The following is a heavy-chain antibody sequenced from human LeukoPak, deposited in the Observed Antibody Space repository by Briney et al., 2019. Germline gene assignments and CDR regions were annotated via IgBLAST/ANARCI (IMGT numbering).Heavy chain of an antibody. CDR1: GFTFSSYG. D-gene: IGHD4-17*01. J-gene: IGHJ6*02. CDR2: IWYDGSNK. V-gene: IGHV3-33*01. Sequence: GGSLRLSCAASGFTFSSYGMHWVRQAPGKGLEWVAVIWYDGSNKYYADSVKGRFTISRDNSKNTLYLQMNSLRDEDTAVYYCAREPPYDYGDYVSGGMDVWGQGTTVTVSS. CDR3: AREPPYDYGDYVSGGMDV.